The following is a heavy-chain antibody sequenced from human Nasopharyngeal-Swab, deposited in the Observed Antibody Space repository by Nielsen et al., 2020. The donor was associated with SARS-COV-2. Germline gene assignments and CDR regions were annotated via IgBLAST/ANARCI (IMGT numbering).Heavy chain of an antibody. J-gene: IGHJ3*01. CDR1: DFTSSFTTYW. Sequence: GASLKISCVASDFTSSFTTYWMTWVRQVAGRGLEWVATITPEATEKQYVDSVKGRFTISRDNAKKSVFLQMNSLRGEDTAVYYCARYIGILLTVKQGDPFDLWGHGTKGTVSS. CDR2: ITPEATEK. CDR3: ARYIGILLTVKQGDPFDL. D-gene: IGHD2/OR15-2a*01. V-gene: IGHV3-7*05.